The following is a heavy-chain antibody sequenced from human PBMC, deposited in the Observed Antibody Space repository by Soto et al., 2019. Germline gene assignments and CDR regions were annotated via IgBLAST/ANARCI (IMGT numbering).Heavy chain of an antibody. V-gene: IGHV3-30*04. J-gene: IGHJ5*02. D-gene: IGHD2-15*01. Sequence: GGSLRLSCAASGFTFSNYAMHWVRQAPGKGLEWVAVISYDGRNKYYADSVKGRFTISRDNSKNTLYLQVNSLRADDTAVYYCARQYCSGGSCDSGWFDPWGQGTLVTVSS. CDR1: GFTFSNYA. CDR2: ISYDGRNK. CDR3: ARQYCSGGSCDSGWFDP.